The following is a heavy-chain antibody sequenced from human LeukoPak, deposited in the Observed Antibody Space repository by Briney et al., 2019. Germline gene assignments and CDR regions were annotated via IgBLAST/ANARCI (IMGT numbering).Heavy chain of an antibody. V-gene: IGHV3-13*01. CDR2: IDFFGET. J-gene: IGHJ3*02. CDR1: GFNFSKHD. D-gene: IGHD3-22*01. CDR3: ASLSSSMIVVVRPFDI. Sequence: GGSLRLSCVASGFNFSKHDIHWVRQVTGKGLEWVSAIDFFGETHYSGSVKGRLTISRDNAKNSLYLQMNSLRAEDTAVYYCASLSSSMIVVVRPFDIWGQGTMVTVSS.